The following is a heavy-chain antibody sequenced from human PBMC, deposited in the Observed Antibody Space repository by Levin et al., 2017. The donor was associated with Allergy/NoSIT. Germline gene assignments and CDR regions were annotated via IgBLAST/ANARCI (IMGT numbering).Heavy chain of an antibody. CDR3: VKLQWLGCSGGAFSPGPFDY. CDR2: ISWNGVCV. CDR1: EFTFDDFG. J-gene: IGHJ4*02. V-gene: IGHV3-20*04. D-gene: IGHD2-15*01. Sequence: RSGGSLRLSCSASEFTFDDFGMSWVRQTPGKGLEWVSGISWNGVCVGYADSVKGRFTISRDNAKDSLYLQMNNLRVEDTGLYYCVKLQWLGCSGGAFSPGPFDYWGQGSQVTVSS.